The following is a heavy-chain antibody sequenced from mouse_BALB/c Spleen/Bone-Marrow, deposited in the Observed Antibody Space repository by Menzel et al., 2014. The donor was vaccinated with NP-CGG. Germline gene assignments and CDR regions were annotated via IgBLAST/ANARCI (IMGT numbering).Heavy chain of an antibody. J-gene: IGHJ2*01. V-gene: IGHV5-6-3*01. Sequence: EVKLVESGGGLVQPGGSLKLSCAASGFTFSNYGMSWVRQTPDKRLELVATINGNGGSTYYPDSVKGRFTISRDTAKNTQYLQMSSMKSEETAMYYCVRGNYGNYVDYFDFWGQGTTLTVSS. CDR2: INGNGGST. D-gene: IGHD2-1*01. CDR1: GFTFSNYG. CDR3: VRGNYGNYVDYFDF.